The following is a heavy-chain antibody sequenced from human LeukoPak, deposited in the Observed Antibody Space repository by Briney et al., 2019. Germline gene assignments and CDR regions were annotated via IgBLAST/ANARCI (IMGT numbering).Heavy chain of an antibody. D-gene: IGHD3-22*01. Sequence: SETLSLTCAVYGGSFSGYYWSWIRQPPGKGLEWIGEINHSGSTNYNTSLKSRGTISVDTSKNQFSLKLSSVTAADTAVYYCARWAYYYDSSGYLLASAFDIWGQGTMVTVSS. CDR2: INHSGST. CDR1: GGSFSGYY. J-gene: IGHJ3*02. CDR3: ARWAYYYDSSGYLLASAFDI. V-gene: IGHV4-34*01.